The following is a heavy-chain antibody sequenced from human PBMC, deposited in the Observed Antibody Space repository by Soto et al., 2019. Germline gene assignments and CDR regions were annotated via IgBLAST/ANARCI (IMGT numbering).Heavy chain of an antibody. D-gene: IGHD2-21*02. Sequence: SETLSLTCAVSGGSISSGFYSWSWIRQPPGQGLEWIGYIYNSGNTYYNPSLMSRVTISVDRSQNHFSLKLTSVTAADAAVYYCARGCDGVWNWFDPWGQGTQVTVSS. J-gene: IGHJ5*02. CDR1: GGSISSGFYS. CDR2: IYNSGNT. V-gene: IGHV4-30-2*01. CDR3: ARGCDGVWNWFDP.